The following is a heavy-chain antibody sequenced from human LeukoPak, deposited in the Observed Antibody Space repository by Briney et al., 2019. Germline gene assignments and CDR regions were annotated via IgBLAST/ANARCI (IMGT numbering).Heavy chain of an antibody. CDR1: GYTFTSYG. Sequence: GASVKVSRKASGYTFTSYGISWVRQAPGQGLEWMGWISAYNGNTKYAQKLQGRVTVTTDTSTSPAYMELRSLRSDDTAVYYCARATLVRGVIRSYFDYWGQGTLVTVSS. CDR2: ISAYNGNT. V-gene: IGHV1-18*01. D-gene: IGHD3-10*01. J-gene: IGHJ4*02. CDR3: ARATLVRGVIRSYFDY.